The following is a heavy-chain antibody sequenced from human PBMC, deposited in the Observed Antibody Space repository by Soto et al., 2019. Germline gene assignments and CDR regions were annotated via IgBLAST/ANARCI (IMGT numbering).Heavy chain of an antibody. J-gene: IGHJ4*02. D-gene: IGHD3-22*01. CDR1: GGSISSGGYY. CDR3: ARQSETLNYYDSSGPPAHFDY. V-gene: IGHV4-31*03. Sequence: SEALSLTCTVSGGSISSGGYYWSWIRQHPGKGLEWIGYIYYSGSTYYNPSLKSRVTISVDTSKNQFSLKLSSVTAADTAVYYCARQSETLNYYDSSGPPAHFDYWGQGTLVTVSS. CDR2: IYYSGST.